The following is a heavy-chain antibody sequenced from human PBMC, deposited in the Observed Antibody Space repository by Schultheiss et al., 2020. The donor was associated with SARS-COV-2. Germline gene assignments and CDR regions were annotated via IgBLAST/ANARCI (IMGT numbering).Heavy chain of an antibody. CDR2: ISYDGSNK. CDR1: GFTFSSYA. CDR3: ARDSSSSWSQLFDY. Sequence: GGSLRLSCAASGFTFSSYAMHWVRQAPGKGLEWVAVISYDGSNKYYADSVKGRFTISRDNSKNTLYLQMNSLRAEDTAVYYCARDSSSSWSQLFDYWGQGTLVTVSS. D-gene: IGHD6-13*01. V-gene: IGHV3-30*04. J-gene: IGHJ4*02.